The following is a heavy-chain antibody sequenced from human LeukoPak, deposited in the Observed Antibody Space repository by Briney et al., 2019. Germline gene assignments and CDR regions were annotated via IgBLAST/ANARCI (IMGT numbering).Heavy chain of an antibody. CDR2: IIPIFGTA. CDR3: AREGGGYSYGYYYYGMDV. Sequence: GASVKVSCKASGGTFSSYAISWVRQAPGQGLEWMGGIIPIFGTANYAQKFQGRVTITADESTSTAYMELSSLRSEDTAVYYCAREGGGYSYGYYYYGMDVWGKGTTVTVSS. J-gene: IGHJ6*04. D-gene: IGHD5-18*01. CDR1: GGTFSSYA. V-gene: IGHV1-69*01.